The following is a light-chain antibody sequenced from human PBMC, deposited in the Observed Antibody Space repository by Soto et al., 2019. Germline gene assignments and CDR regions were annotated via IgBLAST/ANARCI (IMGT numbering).Light chain of an antibody. CDR3: QQTYSNHQWT. V-gene: IGKV1-39*01. Sequence: TQSPGTLSLSPGDRATLSCRSSHSVSRTYLAWYQQKAGKATKLLIYGASNLHSGIPSRFSAYGSGTDFTLTIRSLQPEDFATYYCQQTYSNHQWTFGQGTKVDIK. CDR1: HSVSRTY. CDR2: GAS. J-gene: IGKJ1*01.